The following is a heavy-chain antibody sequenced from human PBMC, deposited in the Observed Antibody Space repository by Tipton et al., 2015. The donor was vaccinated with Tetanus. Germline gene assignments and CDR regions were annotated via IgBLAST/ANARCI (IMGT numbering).Heavy chain of an antibody. CDR3: ARDPAVLRFLEWLPDWYFAL. V-gene: IGHV4-31*11. CDR2: IYHRGST. Sequence: TLSLTCAVSGGSITSDNHYWSWIRQPPGKGLEWIGYIYHRGSTYYNPSLKSRVTISVDTSKNQFSLKLSSVTAADTAVYYCARDPAVLRFLEWLPDWYFALWGRGTLVTVSS. CDR1: GGSITSDNHY. D-gene: IGHD3-3*01. J-gene: IGHJ2*01.